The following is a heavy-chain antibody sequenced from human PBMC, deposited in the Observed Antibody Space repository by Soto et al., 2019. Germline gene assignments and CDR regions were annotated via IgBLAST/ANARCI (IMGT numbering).Heavy chain of an antibody. V-gene: IGHV3-74*01. CDR3: ARVRGVITTTNWFDP. Sequence: GVSLRLSCAASGFTFSSYWMHWVRQAPGKGLVWVSRINSDGSSTSYADSVKGRFTISRDNAKNTLYLQMNSLRAEDTAVYYCARVRGVITTTNWFDPWGQGTLVTVS. CDR1: GFTFSSYW. D-gene: IGHD3-10*01. CDR2: INSDGSST. J-gene: IGHJ5*02.